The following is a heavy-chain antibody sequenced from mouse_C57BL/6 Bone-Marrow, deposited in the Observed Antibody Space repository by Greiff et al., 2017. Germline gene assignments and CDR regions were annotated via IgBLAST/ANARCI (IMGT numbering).Heavy chain of an antibody. Sequence: VQLQQSGAELVMPGASVKLSCKASGYTFTSYWMHWVKQRPGQGLEWIGEIDPSDSYTNYNQKFKGKSTLTVDKSSSTAYMQLSSLTSEDSAVYYCARHGGYSKFAYWGQGTLVTVSA. CDR2: IDPSDSYT. CDR3: ARHGGYSKFAY. V-gene: IGHV1-69*01. CDR1: GYTFTSYW. J-gene: IGHJ3*01. D-gene: IGHD2-3*01.